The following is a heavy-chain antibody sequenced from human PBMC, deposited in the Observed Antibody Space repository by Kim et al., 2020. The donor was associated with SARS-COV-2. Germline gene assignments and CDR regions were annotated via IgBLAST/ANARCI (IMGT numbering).Heavy chain of an antibody. CDR3: ARVVGATSYYYSGMDV. CDR1: GFTFSSYS. J-gene: IGHJ6*04. D-gene: IGHD1-26*01. V-gene: IGHV3-48*02. CDR2: ISSSSSTI. Sequence: GGSLRLSCAASGFTFSSYSMNWVRQAPGKGLEWVSYISSSSSTIYYADSVKGRFTISRDNAKNSLYLQMNSLRDEDTAVYYCARVVGATSYYYSGMDVWGGGTTAPVSS.